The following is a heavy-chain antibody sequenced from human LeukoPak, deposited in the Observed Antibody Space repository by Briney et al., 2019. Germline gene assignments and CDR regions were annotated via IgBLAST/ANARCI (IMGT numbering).Heavy chain of an antibody. Sequence: SETLSLTCTVSGGSFSSYYWSWIRQPPGKGLEWIGYIYYSGSTNYNPSLKSRVTISVDTSKNQFSLKLSSVTAADTAVYYCARGSLDDYGGNSARYNWFDAWGQAILVTVSS. V-gene: IGHV4-59*01. D-gene: IGHD4-23*01. CDR3: ARGSLDDYGGNSARYNWFDA. CDR1: GGSFSSYY. J-gene: IGHJ5*02. CDR2: IYYSGST.